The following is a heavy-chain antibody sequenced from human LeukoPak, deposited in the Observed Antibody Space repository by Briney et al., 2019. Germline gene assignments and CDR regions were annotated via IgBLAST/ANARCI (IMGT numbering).Heavy chain of an antibody. CDR3: AKGRSGYYYGSGPLDY. D-gene: IGHD3-10*01. Sequence: GGSLRLSCAGSGFTFDDYAMHWVRQAPGEGLEWVSGISWNSGNIGYADSVEGRFIVSRDNAKNSLYLQMNSLRDEDMALYYCAKGRSGYYYGSGPLDYWGQGTLVTVSS. CDR2: ISWNSGNI. J-gene: IGHJ4*02. V-gene: IGHV3-9*03. CDR1: GFTFDDYA.